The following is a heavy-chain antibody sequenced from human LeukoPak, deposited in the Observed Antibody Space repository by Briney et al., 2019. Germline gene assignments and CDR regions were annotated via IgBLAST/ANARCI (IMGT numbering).Heavy chain of an antibody. V-gene: IGHV3-23*01. CDR1: GFTFSSYA. D-gene: IGHD3-22*01. CDR3: AKVAYYDSSGYYYFDY. CDR2: ISGSGGST. J-gene: IGHJ4*02. Sequence: PGGSLRLSCAASGFTFSSYAMSWVRQAPGKGLEWVSAISGSGGSTYYADSVKGRFTISRDNSKNTLYLQMNSLRAEDTAVYYCAKVAYYDSSGYYYFDYWGQGVLVTVSS.